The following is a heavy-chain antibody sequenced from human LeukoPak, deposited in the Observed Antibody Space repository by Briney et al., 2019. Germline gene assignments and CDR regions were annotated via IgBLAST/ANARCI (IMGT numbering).Heavy chain of an antibody. CDR3: AKETTAIAADGTEFDY. J-gene: IGHJ4*02. CDR1: GVTFSSYA. Sequence: GGSLRLSCAASGVTFSSYAMSWVRQAPGKGLEWVSAIISSGGSTYYADSVKGRVTISRDNSKNTLYLQMKSLRAEDTAVYYCAKETTAIAADGTEFDYWGQGTLVTVSS. CDR2: IISSGGST. V-gene: IGHV3-23*01. D-gene: IGHD6-13*01.